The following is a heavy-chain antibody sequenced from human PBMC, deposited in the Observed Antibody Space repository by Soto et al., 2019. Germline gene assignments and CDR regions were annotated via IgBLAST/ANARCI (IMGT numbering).Heavy chain of an antibody. CDR3: AKDKWGDTSVFFNH. CDR1: GFTFTTYC. CDR2: ISSSSDYI. J-gene: IGHJ4*02. V-gene: IGHV3-21*01. D-gene: IGHD1-26*01. Sequence: DVQLVESGGGLVKPGGSLRLSCSASGFTFTTYCINWVRQAPGKGLEWVSSISSSSDYIYYADSVKGRFNISRDNAKNPVYPKMNSLGVETRAVYYCAKDKWGDTSVFFNHWGQETLVTVSS.